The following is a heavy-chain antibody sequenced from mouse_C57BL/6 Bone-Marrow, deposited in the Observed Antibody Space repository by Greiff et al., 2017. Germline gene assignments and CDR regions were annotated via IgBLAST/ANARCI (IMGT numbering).Heavy chain of an antibody. V-gene: IGHV14-2*01. CDR3: ARDGGSQFAY. J-gene: IGHJ3*01. Sequence: EVKLVESGAELVKPGASVKLSCTASGFNIKDYYMHWVKQRTEQGLEWIGRIDPEDGETKYAPQFPGKGTITADTSYNTAYLQLRSLTSEDTAVYYCARDGGSQFAYWGQGTLVTVSA. CDR1: GFNIKDYY. D-gene: IGHD1-1*02. CDR2: IDPEDGET.